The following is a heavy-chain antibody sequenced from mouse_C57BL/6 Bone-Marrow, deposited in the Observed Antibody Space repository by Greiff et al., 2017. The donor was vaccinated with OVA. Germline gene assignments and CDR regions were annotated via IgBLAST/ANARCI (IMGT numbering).Heavy chain of an antibody. V-gene: IGHV5-12*01. Sequence: LQQSGGGLVQPGGSLKLSCAASGFTFSDYYMYWVRQTPEKRLEWVAYISNGGGSTYYPDTVKGRFTISRDNAKNTLYLQMSRLKSEDTAMYYCARHYYYGSSDYAMDYWGQGTSVTVSS. CDR3: ARHYYYGSSDYAMDY. CDR1: GFTFSDYY. CDR2: ISNGGGST. D-gene: IGHD1-1*01. J-gene: IGHJ4*01.